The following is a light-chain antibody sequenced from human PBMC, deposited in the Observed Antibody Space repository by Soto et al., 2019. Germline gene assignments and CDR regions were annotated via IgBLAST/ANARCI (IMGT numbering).Light chain of an antibody. CDR2: KAS. Sequence: DIQMTQSPSTLSASVGDRVTITCRASQSISAWLAWYQQKPGKAPKLLIYKASTLESGVPSRFSGSGSGTEFTLTISGLKHDDPETYYCQQYNSVSLLTFGGGTKVDIK. V-gene: IGKV1-5*03. CDR1: QSISAW. J-gene: IGKJ4*01. CDR3: QQYNSVSLLT.